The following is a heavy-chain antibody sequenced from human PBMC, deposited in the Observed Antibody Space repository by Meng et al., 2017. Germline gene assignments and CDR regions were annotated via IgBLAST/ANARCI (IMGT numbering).Heavy chain of an antibody. CDR3: ARGRKMEQGDY. V-gene: IGHV3-53*02. D-gene: IGHD1/OR15-1a*01. Sequence: EVWVEGMGGRLLQPGGSLRLSGKPSGFSDSSNRLSWVRQAPGKGLEWVSIVYSGDTTYYADSVKGRLAISRDNSKNTLYLQMDSLRAEDTDVYYCARGRKMEQGDYWGQGTLVTVSS. CDR1: GFSDSSNR. CDR2: VYSGDTT. J-gene: IGHJ4*02.